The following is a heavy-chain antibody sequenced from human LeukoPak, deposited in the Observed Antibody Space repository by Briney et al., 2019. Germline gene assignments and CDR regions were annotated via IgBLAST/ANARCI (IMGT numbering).Heavy chain of an antibody. CDR2: IYPSGTT. J-gene: IGHJ4*02. CDR1: GGPLSIYY. V-gene: IGHV4-4*07. Sequence: KPSETLSLTCSVSGGPLSIYYWSWIPHSAGKGLEWIGRIYPSGTTNYNTSLMSRVTVSLDTSKNHFSLNLSAVTAADTAMYYCARDEFCDGGGCSFDFWGRGALVTVSS. CDR3: ARDEFCDGGGCSFDF. D-gene: IGHD2-15*01.